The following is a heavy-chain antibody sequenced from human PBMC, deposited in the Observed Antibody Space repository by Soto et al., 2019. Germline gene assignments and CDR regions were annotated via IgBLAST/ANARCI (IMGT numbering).Heavy chain of an antibody. J-gene: IGHJ4*02. CDR2: ITYDGSNK. Sequence: GGSLRLSCQASGFNFDNYGMHWVRQAPGKGLEWVAVITYDGSNKYYADSVKGRFTISRDNSKNTLSLHLNTLKPEDTAVYHCAKDRVGGTFYTPLGFWGQGALVTVSS. CDR1: GFNFDNYG. CDR3: AKDRVGGTFYTPLGF. V-gene: IGHV3-30*18. D-gene: IGHD1-7*01.